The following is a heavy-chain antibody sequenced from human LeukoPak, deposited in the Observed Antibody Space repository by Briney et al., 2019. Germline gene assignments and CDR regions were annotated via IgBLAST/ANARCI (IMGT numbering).Heavy chain of an antibody. Sequence: ASVKVSCKASGYTFTSYGISWVRPAPGQGLEWMGWISAYHGNTNYAQKLQGRVTMTTDTSTSTAYMELRSLRSDDTAVYYCARDLRDYYDSSGYYYEGGAFDIWGQGTMVTVSS. CDR2: ISAYHGNT. V-gene: IGHV1-18*01. D-gene: IGHD3-22*01. J-gene: IGHJ3*02. CDR1: GYTFTSYG. CDR3: ARDLRDYYDSSGYYYEGGAFDI.